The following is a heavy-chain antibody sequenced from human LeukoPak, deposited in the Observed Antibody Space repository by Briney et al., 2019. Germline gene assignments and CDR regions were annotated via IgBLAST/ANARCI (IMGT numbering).Heavy chain of an antibody. J-gene: IGHJ4*02. CDR3: AKDSIPKSSLWSGYLGDPDY. CDR2: TRFDGSSE. D-gene: IGHD3-3*01. V-gene: IGHV3-30*02. Sequence: GGSLRLSCAASGFSLSNYGMHWVRQAPGKGLQWMAFTRFDGSSEHYADSVKGRFTISRDNSKNTLYLQLNSLRLEDTAFYFCAKDSIPKSSLWSGYLGDPDYWGQGTLVTVSS. CDR1: GFSLSNYG.